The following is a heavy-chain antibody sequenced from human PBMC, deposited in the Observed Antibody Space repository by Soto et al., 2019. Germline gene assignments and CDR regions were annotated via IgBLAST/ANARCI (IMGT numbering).Heavy chain of an antibody. V-gene: IGHV3-48*03. D-gene: IGHD2-21*02. CDR2: ISSSGSTI. J-gene: IGHJ4*02. CDR1: GFTFSSYE. CDR3: AKDPGRYGGNSFDY. Sequence: GGSLRLSCAASGFTFSSYEMNWVRQAPGKGLEWVSYISSSGSTIYYADSVKGRFTISRDNAKNSLYLQMNSLRAEDTAVYYCAKDPGRYGGNSFDYWGQGTLVTVSS.